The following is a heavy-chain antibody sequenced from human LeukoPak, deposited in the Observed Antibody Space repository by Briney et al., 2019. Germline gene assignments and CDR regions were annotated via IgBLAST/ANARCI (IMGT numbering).Heavy chain of an antibody. D-gene: IGHD3-10*01. CDR1: GDSISIINW. Sequence: SEALSLTCDVSGDSISIINWWSWVRQPPGQGLEWIGEVYHSGSTNYNPSLMSRVTISVDKSKNQFSLKLSSVTAADTAVYYCAREKYGSGSYYKDAFDIWGQGTMVTVSS. J-gene: IGHJ3*02. CDR3: AREKYGSGSYYKDAFDI. V-gene: IGHV4-4*02. CDR2: VYHSGST.